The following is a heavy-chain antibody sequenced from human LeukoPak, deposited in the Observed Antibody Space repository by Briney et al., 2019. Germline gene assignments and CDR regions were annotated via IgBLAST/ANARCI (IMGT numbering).Heavy chain of an antibody. V-gene: IGHV1-69*13. CDR2: IIPIFGTA. D-gene: IGHD3-3*01. Sequence: GASVKVSCKASGGTFSIYAISWVRQAPGQGLEWMGGIIPIFGTANYAQKFQGRVTITADESTSTAYMELSSLRSEDTAVYYCARTVPNPYYDFWSGSNFDYWGQGTLVTVSS. CDR3: ARTVPNPYYDFWSGSNFDY. J-gene: IGHJ4*02. CDR1: GGTFSIYA.